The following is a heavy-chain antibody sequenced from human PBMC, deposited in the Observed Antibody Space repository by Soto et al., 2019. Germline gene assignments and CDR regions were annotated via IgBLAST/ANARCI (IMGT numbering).Heavy chain of an antibody. V-gene: IGHV4-31*03. J-gene: IGHJ6*02. CDR3: ARGPPGDGMDV. CDR1: GCSISSGGYY. Sequence: QVQLQESGPGLVKPSQTLSLTCTVSGCSISSGGYYWSWIRQHPGKGLEWIGYIYYTGSTYYNPSLNSRVTISVDTSKNQFSLKLSSVTAADTAVFYWARGPPGDGMDVWGQGTTFTVSS. CDR2: IYYTGST.